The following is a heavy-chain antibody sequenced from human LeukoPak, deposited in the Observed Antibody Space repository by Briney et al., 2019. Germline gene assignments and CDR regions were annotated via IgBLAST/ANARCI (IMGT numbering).Heavy chain of an antibody. CDR3: ARHPRAAAGPYYYYYYMDV. CDR1: GGSFSGYY. J-gene: IGHJ6*03. V-gene: IGHV4-34*01. D-gene: IGHD6-13*01. CDR2: INHSGST. Sequence: SETLSLTCAVYGGSFSGYYWSWIRQPPGKGLEWIGEINHSGSTNYNPSLKSRVTISVDTSKNQFSLKLSSVTAADTAVYYCARHPRAAAGPYYYYYYMDVWGKGTTVTISS.